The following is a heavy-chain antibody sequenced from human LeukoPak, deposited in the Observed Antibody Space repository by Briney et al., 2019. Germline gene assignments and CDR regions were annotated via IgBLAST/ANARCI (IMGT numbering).Heavy chain of an antibody. J-gene: IGHJ4*02. D-gene: IGHD1-26*01. CDR2: ISYDASNK. V-gene: IGHV3-30*04. CDR3: ARGGGSYYLD. CDR1: GFTFSSYA. Sequence: GGSLRLSCAASGFTFSSYAIHWVRQAPGKGLEWVAVISYDASNKYYADSVKGRFTISRDNAKNSLYLQMNSLRAEDTAVYYCARGGGSYYLDWGQGTLVTVSS.